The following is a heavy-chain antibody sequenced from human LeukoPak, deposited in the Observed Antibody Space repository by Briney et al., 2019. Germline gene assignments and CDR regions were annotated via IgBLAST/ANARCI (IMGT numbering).Heavy chain of an antibody. D-gene: IGHD2-2*01. CDR3: ARDGCSSTSCHPNYYYYYGMDV. V-gene: IGHV1-69*13. CDR2: IIPIFGTA. Sequence: SVKVSCKASGGTFSSNAISWVRQAPGQGLEWMGGIIPIFGTANYAQKFQGRVTITADESTSTAYMELSSLRSEDTAVYYCARDGCSSTSCHPNYYYYYGMDVWGQGTTVTVSS. CDR1: GGTFSSNA. J-gene: IGHJ6*02.